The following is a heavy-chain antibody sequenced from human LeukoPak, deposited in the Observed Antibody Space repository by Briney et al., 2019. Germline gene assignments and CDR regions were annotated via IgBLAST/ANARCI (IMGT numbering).Heavy chain of an antibody. Sequence: GGSLRLSCAASGFTVSSNYMSWVRQAPGKGLEWVSVIYSGGSTYYADSVKGRFTISRDNAKNSLYLQMNSLRAEDTAVYYCARDLIGDPVDWGQGTLVTVSS. CDR3: ARDLIGDPVD. CDR2: IYSGGST. V-gene: IGHV3-66*01. CDR1: GFTVSSNY. D-gene: IGHD7-27*01. J-gene: IGHJ4*02.